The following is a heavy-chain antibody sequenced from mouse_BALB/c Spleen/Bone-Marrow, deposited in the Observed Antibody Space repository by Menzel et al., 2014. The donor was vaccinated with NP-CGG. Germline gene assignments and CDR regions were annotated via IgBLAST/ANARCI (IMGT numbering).Heavy chain of an antibody. D-gene: IGHD4-1*01. V-gene: IGHV5-17*02. J-gene: IGHJ2*01. Sequence: EVKVVESGGGLVQPGGSRKLSCSASGFSFSSFGMHWVRQAPEKGLEWVAYISSGSITIFYADTVKGRFTISRDNPKNTLFLQMTSLRSEDTAMYYCTRGGNWEDFDYWGQGTTLTASS. CDR3: TRGGNWEDFDY. CDR1: GFSFSSFG. CDR2: ISSGSITI.